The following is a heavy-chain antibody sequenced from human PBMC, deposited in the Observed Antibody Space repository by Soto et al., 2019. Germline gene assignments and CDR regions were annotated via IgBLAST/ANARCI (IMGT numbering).Heavy chain of an antibody. CDR2: IYHSGGT. CDR1: W. Sequence: WWRWVRQPPGKGLEWIGEIYHSGGTNYNPSLKSRVTISVDKSKNQFSLKLSSVTAADTAVYYCARGDCSGGSCHSVDIWGQGTMVTVSS. V-gene: IGHV4-4*02. J-gene: IGHJ3*02. D-gene: IGHD2-15*01. CDR3: ARGDCSGGSCHSVDI.